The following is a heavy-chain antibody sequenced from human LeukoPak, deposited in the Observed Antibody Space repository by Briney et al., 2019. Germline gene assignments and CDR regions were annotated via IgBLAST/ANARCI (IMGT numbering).Heavy chain of an antibody. V-gene: IGHV3-7*01. CDR3: ARVRKLRTRGVMDPLDY. CDR2: IQQDGSEK. CDR1: GFTFNYYW. J-gene: IGHJ4*02. Sequence: GGSLRLSCAASGFTFNYYWLTWVRQAPGKGLEWVVNIQQDGSEKNYVDSVKGRFIISRDNAKNSLYLQMNSLRAEDTAVYYCARVRKLRTRGVMDPLDYWGQGTLVTVSS. D-gene: IGHD3-10*01.